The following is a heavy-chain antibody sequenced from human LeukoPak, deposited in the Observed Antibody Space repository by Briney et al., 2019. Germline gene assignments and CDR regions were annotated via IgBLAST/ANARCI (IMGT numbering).Heavy chain of an antibody. J-gene: IGHJ3*02. CDR3: AKGVSSSWSNDAFDI. Sequence: PGGSLRLSCAASGFTFSSYWMHWVRQTPGKGLVWVSRINNDGSLTNYADSVKGRFTISRDNAKNTLYLQMNSLRAEDTAVYYCAKGVSSSWSNDAFDIWGQGTMVTVSS. CDR1: GFTFSSYW. CDR2: INNDGSLT. D-gene: IGHD6-13*01. V-gene: IGHV3-74*01.